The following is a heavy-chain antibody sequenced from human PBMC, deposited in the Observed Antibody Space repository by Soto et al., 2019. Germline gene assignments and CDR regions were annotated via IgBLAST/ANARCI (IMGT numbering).Heavy chain of an antibody. J-gene: IGHJ3*02. D-gene: IGHD1-26*01. CDR3: TTALRYSGAGAGAFDI. Sequence: LRLSCAASGFTFSNAWMSWVRQAPGKGLEWVGRIKSKTDGETTDYAAPVKGRFTISRDDSESTLFLQMNSLKTEDTAVYYCTTALRYSGAGAGAFDIWGQGTMVTVSS. CDR2: IKSKTDGETT. CDR1: GFTFSNAW. V-gene: IGHV3-15*01.